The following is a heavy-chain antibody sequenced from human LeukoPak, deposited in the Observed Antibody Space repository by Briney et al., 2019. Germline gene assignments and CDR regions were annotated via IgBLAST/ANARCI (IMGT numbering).Heavy chain of an antibody. V-gene: IGHV4-34*01. Sequence: SETLSLTCAVYGGSFSGYYWSWIRQPPGKGLEWIGEINHSGSTNYNPSLKSRVTISVDTSKNQFSLKLSSVTAADTAVYYCARGGIAAAALVHLDYWGQGTLVTVSS. CDR3: ARGGIAAAALVHLDY. CDR2: INHSGST. CDR1: GGSFSGYY. D-gene: IGHD6-13*01. J-gene: IGHJ4*02.